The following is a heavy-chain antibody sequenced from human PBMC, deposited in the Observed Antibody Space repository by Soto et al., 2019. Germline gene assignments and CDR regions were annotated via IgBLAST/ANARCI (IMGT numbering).Heavy chain of an antibody. CDR2: IGESGTPT. CDR1: GFTFSSYA. CDR3: ARYIPGVRYYGMDV. J-gene: IGHJ6*02. V-gene: IGHV3-23*01. D-gene: IGHD2-2*01. Sequence: EVQLLESGGGLVQPGGSLRLSCAASGFTFSSYAMKWVRQAPGKGLEWVSLIGESGTPTYYADSVKGRFTISRDNSGNRRFLEMYSLRAEDTAVYYCARYIPGVRYYGMDVWGQGTTVTVSS.